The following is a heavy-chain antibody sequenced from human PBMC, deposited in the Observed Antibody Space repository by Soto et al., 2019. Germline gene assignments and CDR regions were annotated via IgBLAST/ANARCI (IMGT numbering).Heavy chain of an antibody. D-gene: IGHD2-15*01. V-gene: IGHV4-61*01. CDR1: GGSVSSGSYY. CDR3: ARSSPGWQLAMDV. Sequence: SETLSLTCTVSGGSVSSGSYYWSWIRQPPGKGLEWIGYIYYSGSTNYNPSLKCRVTISVDTSKNQFSLKLSSVTAADTAVYYCARSSPGWQLAMDVWGQGTTVTVSS. CDR2: IYYSGST. J-gene: IGHJ6*01.